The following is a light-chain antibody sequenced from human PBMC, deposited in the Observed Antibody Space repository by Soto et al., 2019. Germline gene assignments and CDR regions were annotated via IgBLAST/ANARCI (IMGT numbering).Light chain of an antibody. CDR3: GTWDSSLSVV. Sequence: QSVLTQPPSVSAAPGQKVTISCSGISSNIGKNYVFWYQQFPGTAPKLLIYDNDKRPSGIPDRFFGSKSGTSATLGITGLQTGDEADYYCGTWDSSLSVVFGGGTKVTVL. CDR2: DND. J-gene: IGLJ2*01. V-gene: IGLV1-51*01. CDR1: SSNIGKNY.